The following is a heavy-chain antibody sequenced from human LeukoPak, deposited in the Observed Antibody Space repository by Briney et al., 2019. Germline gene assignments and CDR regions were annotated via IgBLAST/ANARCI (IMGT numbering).Heavy chain of an antibody. Sequence: GRSLRLSCAASGFTFSSYAMHWVRQAPGKGLEWVAVISYDGSNKYYADSVKGRFTISRDNSKNTLYLQMNSLRAEDTAVYYCARDLIVVVPAARMGYYYYGMDVWGQGTTVTVSS. V-gene: IGHV3-30-3*01. CDR1: GFTFSSYA. J-gene: IGHJ6*02. D-gene: IGHD2-2*01. CDR2: ISYDGSNK. CDR3: ARDLIVVVPAARMGYYYYGMDV.